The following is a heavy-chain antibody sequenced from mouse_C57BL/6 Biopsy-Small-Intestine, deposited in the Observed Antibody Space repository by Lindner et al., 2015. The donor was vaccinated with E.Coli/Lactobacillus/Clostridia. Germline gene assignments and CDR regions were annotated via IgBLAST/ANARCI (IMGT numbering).Heavy chain of an antibody. Sequence: SVKVSCKTSGYTFTTYYIHWVRQAPGQGLEWMGIIHPRGGSTNYAQKFQGRVSMTGDPSTRTVYMELSSLRSDDTAVYYCARGPIVPAAVPGGYYYFYGMDVWGQGTTVTVSS. V-gene: IGHV1-64*01. CDR1: GYTFTTYY. CDR3: ARGPIVPAAVPGGYYYFYGMDV. J-gene: IGHJ1*01. CDR2: IHPRGGST. D-gene: IGHD2-3*01.